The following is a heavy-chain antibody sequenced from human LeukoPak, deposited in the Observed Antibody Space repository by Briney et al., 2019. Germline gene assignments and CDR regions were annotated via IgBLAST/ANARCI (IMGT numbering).Heavy chain of an antibody. J-gene: IGHJ4*02. Sequence: PGGSLRLSCAASGFTFSSYAMSWVRQAPGKGLEWVSAISGSGGSTYYAHSVKGRFTISRDNPKNTLYLQMNSLRAEDTAVYYCARGARFLEWLSSPFDYWGQGTLVTVSS. D-gene: IGHD3-3*01. CDR3: ARGARFLEWLSSPFDY. CDR2: ISGSGGST. CDR1: GFTFSSYA. V-gene: IGHV3-23*01.